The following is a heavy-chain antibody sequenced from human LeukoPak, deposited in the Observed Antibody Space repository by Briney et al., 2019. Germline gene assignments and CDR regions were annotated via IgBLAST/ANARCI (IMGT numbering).Heavy chain of an antibody. CDR3: ARDGPYGDYAFDY. V-gene: IGHV1-8*01. D-gene: IGHD4-17*01. CDR2: MNPNSGNT. J-gene: IGHJ4*02. CDR1: GYTFTSYD. Sequence: ASVKVSCKASGYTFTSYDINWVRQATGQGLEWMGWMNPNSGNTGYAQKFQGRVTMTRNTSISTAYMDLSSLTSEDTAVYYCARDGPYGDYAFDYWGQGTLVTVSS.